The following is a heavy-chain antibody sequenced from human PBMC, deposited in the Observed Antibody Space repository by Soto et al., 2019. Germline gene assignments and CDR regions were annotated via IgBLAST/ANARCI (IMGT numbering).Heavy chain of an antibody. Sequence: QVHLQQWGAGLLKPSETLSLTCAVYGGSVNGYYWNWIRQPPGKGLEWIGEINHTGGTHYNPTLKSRVTMSVDTSKNQFSLRLSSVTAADTAIYYCATRITVFGLLIPPFDPWGQGTQVTVSS. CDR2: INHTGGT. J-gene: IGHJ5*02. D-gene: IGHD3-3*01. CDR3: ATRITVFGLLIPPFDP. V-gene: IGHV4-34*02. CDR1: GGSVNGYY.